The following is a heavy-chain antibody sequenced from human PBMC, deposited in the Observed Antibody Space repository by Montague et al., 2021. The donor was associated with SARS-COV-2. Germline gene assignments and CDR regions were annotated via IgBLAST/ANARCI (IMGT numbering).Heavy chain of an antibody. CDR2: IYNTGRT. CDR1: GGSVTSGDYY. CDR3: ATEIPDYDVFDI. D-gene: IGHD2-2*02. Sequence: SETLSLTCTVSGGSVTSGDYYWTWIRQPPGKGLEWIGYIYNTGRTNYNLPLKSPVTISMDTSKNHFSLKVDSVSAADTAVYYCATEIPDYDVFDIWGQGTMVTVSS. V-gene: IGHV4-61*03. J-gene: IGHJ3*02.